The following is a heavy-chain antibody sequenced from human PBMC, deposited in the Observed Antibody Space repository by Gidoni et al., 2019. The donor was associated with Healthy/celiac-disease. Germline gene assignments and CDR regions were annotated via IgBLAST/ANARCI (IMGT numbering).Heavy chain of an antibody. CDR1: GYTFTSYY. CDR2: INPRGGSK. CDR3: GRGEPGLDY. V-gene: IGHV1-46*01. Sequence: QVQLVQSGAEVKKPGASVKVSCQASGYTFTSYYMHWVRQAPGQGLEWMGIINPRGGSKSYAQKFQGRVTMTRETSTSTVYMELSSLRSEDTAVDYCGRGEPGLDYWGQGTLVTVSS. D-gene: IGHD3-16*01. J-gene: IGHJ4*02.